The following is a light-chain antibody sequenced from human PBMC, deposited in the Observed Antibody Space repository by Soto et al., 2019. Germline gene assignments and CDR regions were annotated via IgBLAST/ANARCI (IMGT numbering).Light chain of an antibody. CDR3: QQYGSS. CDR2: VAS. J-gene: IGKJ1*01. Sequence: EIVVTQSPGTLSLSPGERATLSCRASQSVSSSYLAWYQQKPGQAPRLLIYVASSRATGIPDRFSGSGSGTDFTLTISRLEPDDFAVYYCQQYGSSFGQGTKVEIK. CDR1: QSVSSSY. V-gene: IGKV3-20*01.